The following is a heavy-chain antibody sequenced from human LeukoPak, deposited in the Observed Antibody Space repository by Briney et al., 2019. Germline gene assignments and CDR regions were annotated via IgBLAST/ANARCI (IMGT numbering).Heavy chain of an antibody. V-gene: IGHV6-1*01. CDR1: GDSVSSNSAA. Sequence: SQTLSLTCAISGDSVSSNSAAWNWIRQSPSRGLEWLGRTYYRSKWFNDYAVSVKSRITINPDTSKNQFSLQLNSVTPEDTAVYYCARGPRIAAAGNSGFTPWGQGTLVTVSS. CDR2: TYYRSKWFN. J-gene: IGHJ5*02. D-gene: IGHD6-13*01. CDR3: ARGPRIAAAGNSGFTP.